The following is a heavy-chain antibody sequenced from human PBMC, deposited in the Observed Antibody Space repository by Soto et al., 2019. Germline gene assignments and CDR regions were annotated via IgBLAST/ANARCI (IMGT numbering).Heavy chain of an antibody. CDR1: GGSISSYY. J-gene: IGHJ4*02. CDR3: ARGPRGDYSSGLSPVFDY. Sequence: SETLSLTCTVSGGSISSYYWSWIRQPPGKGLEWIGYIYYSGSTNYNPSLKSRVTISVDTSKNQFSLKLSSVTAADTAVYYCARGPRGDYSSGLSPVFDYWGQGALVTVSS. CDR2: IYYSGST. V-gene: IGHV4-59*01. D-gene: IGHD6-19*01.